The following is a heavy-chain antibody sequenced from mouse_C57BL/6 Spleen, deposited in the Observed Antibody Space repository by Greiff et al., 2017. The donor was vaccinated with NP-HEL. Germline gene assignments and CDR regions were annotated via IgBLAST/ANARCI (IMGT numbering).Heavy chain of an antibody. D-gene: IGHD2-13*01. CDR1: GFSFPRSA. CDR3: ARGGETSAMDY. Sequence: VQLQESGPGLVAPSQSLSITCTVSGFSFPRSALILFRPPPFPFLALLGVIWTGGGTNYNSALKSRLSISKDNSKSQVFLKMNSLQTDDTARYYCARGGETSAMDYWGQGTSVTVSS. CDR2: IWTGGGT. V-gene: IGHV2-9-1*01. J-gene: IGHJ4*01.